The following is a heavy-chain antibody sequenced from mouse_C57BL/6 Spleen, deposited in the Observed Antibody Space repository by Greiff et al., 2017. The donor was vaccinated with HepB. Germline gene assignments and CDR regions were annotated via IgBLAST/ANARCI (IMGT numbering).Heavy chain of an antibody. V-gene: IGHV5-4*01. J-gene: IGHJ2*01. CDR2: ISDGGSYT. D-gene: IGHD1-1*01. CDR1: GFTFSSYA. CDR3: AREGGSSSLSYFDY. Sequence: EVMLVESGGGLVKPGGSLKLSCAASGFTFSSYAMSWVRQTPEKRLEWVATISDGGSYTYYPDNVKGRFTISRDNAKNNLYLQMSHLKSEDTAMYYCAREGGSSSLSYFDYWGQGTTLTVSS.